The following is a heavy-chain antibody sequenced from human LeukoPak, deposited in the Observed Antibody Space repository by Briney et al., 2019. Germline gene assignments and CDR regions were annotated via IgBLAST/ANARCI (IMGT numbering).Heavy chain of an antibody. D-gene: IGHD3-22*01. CDR1: GGSFSGYY. Sequence: SETLSLTCAVYGGSFSGYYWSWIRQPPGKGLEWIGEINHSGSTNYDPSLKSRVTISVDTSKNQFSLKLSSVTAADTAVYYCARFSDYDSSGPIDYWGQGILVTVSS. CDR2: INHSGST. V-gene: IGHV4-34*01. J-gene: IGHJ4*02. CDR3: ARFSDYDSSGPIDY.